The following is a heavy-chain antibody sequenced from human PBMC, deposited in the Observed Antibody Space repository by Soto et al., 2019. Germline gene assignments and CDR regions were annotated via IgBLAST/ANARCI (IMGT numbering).Heavy chain of an antibody. V-gene: IGHV1-3*01. D-gene: IGHD3-3*01. J-gene: IGHJ6*02. CDR1: GYTFTSYA. CDR2: INAGNGNT. CDR3: ARGGVSDFWSFFPGNYYYGMDV. Sequence: ASVKVSCKASGYTFTSYAMHWVRQAPGQRLEWMGWINAGNGNTKYSQKFQGRVTITRDTSASTAYMELSSLRSDDTAVYYCARGGVSDFWSFFPGNYYYGMDVWGQGTTVTVSS.